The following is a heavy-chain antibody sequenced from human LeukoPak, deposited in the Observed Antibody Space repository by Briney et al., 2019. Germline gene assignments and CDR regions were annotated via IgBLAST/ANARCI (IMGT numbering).Heavy chain of an antibody. D-gene: IGHD2-2*01. J-gene: IGHJ4*02. Sequence: GGSLRISCAASGCAFNDYNTSWMPHPSGKRLEWVSYISSSGSTIDYADSVKGRFTISRDNAKNSLYLQMNSLRAEDTAVYYCARSIPAGNRRWGQGTLVTVSS. V-gene: IGHV3-11*01. CDR3: ARSIPAGNRR. CDR2: ISSSGSTI. CDR1: GCAFNDYN.